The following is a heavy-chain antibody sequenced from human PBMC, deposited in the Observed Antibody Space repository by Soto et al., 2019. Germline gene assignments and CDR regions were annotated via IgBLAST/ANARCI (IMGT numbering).Heavy chain of an antibody. CDR2: ISWNSGSI. J-gene: IGHJ3*02. Sequence: GGSLRLSCAASGFTFDDYAMHWVRQAPGKGLEWVSGISWNSGSIGYADSVKGRFTISRDNAKNSLYLQMNSLRAEDTAFYYCVRGGPESSGISADDAFDIRGQGTVVTVSS. CDR1: GFTFDDYA. CDR3: VRGGPESSGISADDAFDI. D-gene: IGHD6-19*01. V-gene: IGHV3-9*01.